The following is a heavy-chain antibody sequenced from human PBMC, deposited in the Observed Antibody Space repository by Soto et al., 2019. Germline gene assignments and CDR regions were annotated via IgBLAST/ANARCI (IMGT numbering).Heavy chain of an antibody. J-gene: IGHJ3*01. D-gene: IGHD3-3*01. V-gene: IGHV2-5*02. CDR3: VRFWSGLFVPGHRDAFDL. CDR1: GFSLTTSGVG. CDR2: IYWDDDT. Sequence: QITLKESGPPLVRPTQTLTLACSLSGFSLTTSGVGVGWIRQPPGKALEFLALIYWDDDTRYRPSLRTRLTITKDTAKNLVVLTMTNVDPVDTATYYCVRFWSGLFVPGHRDAFDLWGQGTMVTVSS.